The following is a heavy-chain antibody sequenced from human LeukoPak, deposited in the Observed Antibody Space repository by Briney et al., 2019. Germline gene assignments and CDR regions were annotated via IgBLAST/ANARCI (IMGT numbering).Heavy chain of an antibody. CDR1: GYTFTSYA. J-gene: IGHJ4*02. CDR3: AKYGGGVL. Sequence: ASVKVSCKASGYTFTSYAMNWVRQAPEQGLEWMGWIKPNSNGTHFAQKFQGRVTMTRDTSISTAYMELSSLRSDDTAVYYCAKYGGGVLWGQGTLVTVSS. D-gene: IGHD3-10*01. V-gene: IGHV1-2*02. CDR2: IKPNSNGT.